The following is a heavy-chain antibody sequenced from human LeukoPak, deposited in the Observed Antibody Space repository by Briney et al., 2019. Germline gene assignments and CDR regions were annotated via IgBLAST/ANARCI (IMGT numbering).Heavy chain of an antibody. D-gene: IGHD2-2*01. J-gene: IGHJ4*02. Sequence: PSETLSLTCTVSGASISSYYWSRIRQPPGKGLEWIGYIYTSETTNFNPALRSRVTISIDTSKNQVSLRLSSVTAADTALYYCARHRSPSSLSFFDIWGQGMLVIVSS. CDR1: GASISSYY. V-gene: IGHV4-4*09. CDR2: IYTSETT. CDR3: ARHRSPSSLSFFDI.